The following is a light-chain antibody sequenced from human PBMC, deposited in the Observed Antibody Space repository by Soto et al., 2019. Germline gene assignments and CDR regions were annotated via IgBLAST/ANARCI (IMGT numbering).Light chain of an antibody. CDR2: DAS. CDR3: QQYDNLPSIT. J-gene: IGKJ5*01. V-gene: IGKV1-33*01. CDR1: QDSSNY. Sequence: DIQMTQSPSSLSASVGDRVTITCQASQDSSNYVDGYQQKPGKAPKLLIYDASNLETGVPSRFSGSRSGTDFTFTISNLQPEDIATYYCQQYDNLPSITFGQGTRLEIK.